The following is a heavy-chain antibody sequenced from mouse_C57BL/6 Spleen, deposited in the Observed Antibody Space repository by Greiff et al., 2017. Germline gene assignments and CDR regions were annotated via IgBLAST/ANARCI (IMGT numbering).Heavy chain of an antibody. V-gene: IGHV1-66*01. CDR3: ARSYGNYDAMDY. D-gene: IGHD2-1*01. CDR1: GYSFTSYY. J-gene: IGHJ4*01. CDR2: IYPGSGNT. Sequence: QVQLQQSGPELVKPGASVKISCKASGYSFTSYYIHWVKQRPGQGLERIGWIYPGSGNTKYNEKFKGKATLTADTSSSTAYMQLSSLTSEDSAVYYCARSYGNYDAMDYWGQGTSVTVSS.